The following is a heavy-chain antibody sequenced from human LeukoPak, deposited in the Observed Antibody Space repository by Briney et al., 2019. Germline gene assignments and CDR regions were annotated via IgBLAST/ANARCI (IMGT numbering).Heavy chain of an antibody. CDR1: GGSFSGYY. D-gene: IGHD5-18*01. V-gene: IGHV4-34*01. CDR2: INHSGST. J-gene: IGHJ4*02. Sequence: IPSETLSLTCAVYGGSFSGYYWSWIRQPPGKGLEWIGEINHSGSTNYNPSLKSRVTISVDTSKSQFSLKLSSVTAADTAVYYCARMPVDTAMVTYIDGYYFDYWGQGTLVTVSS. CDR3: ARMPVDTAMVTYIDGYYFDY.